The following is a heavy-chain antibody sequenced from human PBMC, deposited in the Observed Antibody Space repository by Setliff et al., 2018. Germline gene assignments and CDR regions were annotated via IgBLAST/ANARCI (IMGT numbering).Heavy chain of an antibody. CDR1: GYTFTSYG. CDR3: SRGRRGSTWTSDF. CDR2: ISAYNGRT. D-gene: IGHD6-6*01. J-gene: IGHJ4*02. Sequence: GASVKVSCKASGYTFTSYGISWVRQAPGQGLEWMGWISAYNGRTNYAEKFHARVTMTTDTATSTAYMELRSLKSDDTAVYYCSRGRRGSTWTSDFWGQGTLVTVSS. V-gene: IGHV1-18*01.